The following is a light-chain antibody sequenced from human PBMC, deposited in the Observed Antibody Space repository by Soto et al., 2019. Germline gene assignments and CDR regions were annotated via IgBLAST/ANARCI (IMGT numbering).Light chain of an antibody. CDR3: SSYTTIKTVV. J-gene: IGLJ2*01. V-gene: IGLV1-40*01. Sequence: QSVLTQPPSVSGAPGQRVTISCTGSSSNIGAGYDVHWYQQLPGTAPKLLIYGNSNRPSGISDRFSGFKSANTAYLTISGVQPEDEADYHCSSYTTIKTVVFGGGTKLTVL. CDR1: SSNIGAGYD. CDR2: GNS.